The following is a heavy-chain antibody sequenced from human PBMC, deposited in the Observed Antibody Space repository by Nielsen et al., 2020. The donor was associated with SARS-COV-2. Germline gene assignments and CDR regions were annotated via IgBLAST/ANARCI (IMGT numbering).Heavy chain of an antibody. J-gene: IGHJ3*02. CDR2: LHSGGSS. D-gene: IGHD3-22*01. V-gene: IGHV3-53*01. CDR3: ARGRWLLPTDAFDI. Sequence: GESLKISCAASGFTVSSNYMSWVRQAPGKGLEWVSGLHSGGSSYYVASVKGRFTISRDNSKNTLYLQMNSLTAEDTAVYYCARGRWLLPTDAFDIWGQGTMVTVSS. CDR1: GFTVSSNY.